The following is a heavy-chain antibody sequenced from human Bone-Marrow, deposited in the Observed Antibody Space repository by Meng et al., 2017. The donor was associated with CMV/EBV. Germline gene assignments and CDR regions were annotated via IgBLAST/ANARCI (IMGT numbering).Heavy chain of an antibody. CDR2: ISGSGGST. CDR3: ARDGIAAANYYYGMDV. V-gene: IGHV3-23*01. CDR1: GFTFSSYA. Sequence: GESLKISCAASGFTFSSYAMSWVRQAPGKGLEWVSAISGSGGSTSYAQKFQGRVTMTRDTSTSTVYMELSSLRSEDTAVYYCARDGIAAANYYYGMDVWGQGTTVTVSS. J-gene: IGHJ6*02. D-gene: IGHD6-13*01.